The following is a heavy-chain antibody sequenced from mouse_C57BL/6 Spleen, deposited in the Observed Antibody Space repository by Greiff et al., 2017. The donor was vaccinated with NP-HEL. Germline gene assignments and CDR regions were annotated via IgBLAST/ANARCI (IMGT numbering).Heavy chain of an antibody. J-gene: IGHJ2*01. CDR3: ARWEVTTVVAPFDD. CDR2: IHPNSGST. Sequence: QVQLQQPGAELVKPGASVKLSCKASGYTFTSYWMHWVKQRPGQGLEWIGMIHPNSGSTNYNEKFKSKATLTVDKSSSTAYMQLSSLTSEDSAVYYCARWEVTTVVAPFDDWGQGTTLTVSS. V-gene: IGHV1-64*01. CDR1: GYTFTSYW. D-gene: IGHD1-1*01.